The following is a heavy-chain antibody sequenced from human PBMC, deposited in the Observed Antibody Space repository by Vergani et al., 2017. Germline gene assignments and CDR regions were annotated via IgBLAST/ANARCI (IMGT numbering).Heavy chain of an antibody. J-gene: IGHJ4*02. D-gene: IGHD3-10*01. CDR3: AREDKGNYGSGHVFDY. V-gene: IGHV1-46*01. CDR1: GYTFTSYY. Sequence: QVQLVQSGAEVKKPGASVKVSCKASGYTFTSYYMHWVRQAPGQGLEWMGIINPSGGSTSYAQKFQGRVTMTRDTSTSTVYMGLSSLRSEDTAVYYCAREDKGNYGSGHVFDYWGQGTLVTSSS. CDR2: INPSGGST.